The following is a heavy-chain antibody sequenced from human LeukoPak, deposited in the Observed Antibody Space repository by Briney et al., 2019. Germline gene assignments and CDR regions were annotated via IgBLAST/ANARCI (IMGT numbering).Heavy chain of an antibody. V-gene: IGHV4-39*07. CDR3: ARDSRWDRWFDP. CDR1: GGSISSSSQY. D-gene: IGHD6-13*01. CDR2: IHYSENT. Sequence: SETLSLTCTVSGGSISSSSQYWGWIRQPPGKGLEWIGSIHYSENTYYNPSLKSRVTLSVDTSKNHFSLKLNSVTAADTAVYYCARDSRWDRWFDPWGQGTLLIVSS. J-gene: IGHJ5*02.